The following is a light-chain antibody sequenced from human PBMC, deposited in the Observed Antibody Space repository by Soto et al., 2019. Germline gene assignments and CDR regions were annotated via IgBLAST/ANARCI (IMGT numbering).Light chain of an antibody. CDR2: EVS. Sequence: QSALTQPASVSGSPGQSITISCTGTSSDVEIYNLVSWYQQHPGKAPKLMISEVSKRPSGVSIRFSGSKSGNTASLTISGLQAEDEADYYCCSYAGSSTWVSGGGTKLTVL. J-gene: IGLJ3*02. CDR1: SSDVEIYNL. CDR3: CSYAGSSTWV. V-gene: IGLV2-23*02.